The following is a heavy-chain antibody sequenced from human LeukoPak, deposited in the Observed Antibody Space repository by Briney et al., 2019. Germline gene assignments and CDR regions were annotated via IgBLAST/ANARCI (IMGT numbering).Heavy chain of an antibody. CDR2: INHSGST. CDR1: GGSFSGYY. Sequence: SETLSLTCAVYGGSFSGYYWSWIRQPPGKGLEWIGEINHSGSTNYNPSLKSRVTISVDTSKNQFSLQLNSVTPEDTAVYFCASSPTFDSWGQGTLVTVSS. V-gene: IGHV4-34*01. J-gene: IGHJ4*02. CDR3: ASSPTFDS.